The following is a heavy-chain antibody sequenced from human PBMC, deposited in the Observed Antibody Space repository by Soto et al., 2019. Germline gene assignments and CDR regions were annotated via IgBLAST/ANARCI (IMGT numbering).Heavy chain of an antibody. D-gene: IGHD3-22*01. CDR2: ISSNGGST. Sequence: PGGSLRLSCAASGLIFSNYKMHWVRQAPGKGLEYVSAISSNGGSTYYADSVKGRFTISRDNSKNTLYLQMSSLRAEDTAVYYCVKGLVRTMIVVVHPFDYWGQGTLVTVSS. CDR3: VKGLVRTMIVVVHPFDY. J-gene: IGHJ4*02. CDR1: GLIFSNYK. V-gene: IGHV3-64D*08.